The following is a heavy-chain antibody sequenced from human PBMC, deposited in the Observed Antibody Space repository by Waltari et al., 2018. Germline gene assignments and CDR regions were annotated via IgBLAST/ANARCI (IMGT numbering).Heavy chain of an antibody. D-gene: IGHD2-2*01. V-gene: IGHV3-30*16. CDR2: ISSNGNTK. Sequence: QEQLVESGGGVVPPGQSLTLSCAASGFTFKTYSLHWVRQAPGRGLQWVAVISSNGNTKDYADAVKGRFTISRDNSRNILHLQMNSLRPEDTAVYFCARVWRDFFYHSMDVWGQGTTVTVSS. J-gene: IGHJ6*02. CDR1: GFTFKTYS. CDR3: ARVWRDFFYHSMDV.